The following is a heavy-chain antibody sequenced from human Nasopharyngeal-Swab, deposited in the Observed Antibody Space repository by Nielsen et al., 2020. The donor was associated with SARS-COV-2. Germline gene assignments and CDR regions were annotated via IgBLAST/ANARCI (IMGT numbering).Heavy chain of an antibody. J-gene: IGHJ1*01. CDR3: TTWGYR. CDR2: IKTNADGRTT. V-gene: IGHV3-15*01. D-gene: IGHD2-15*01. Sequence: WIRQPPGKGPEWLGRIKTNADGRTTEYAGQAQGRFSISRDDSKNTVYLQLNSLTTEDTAVYYCTTWGYRWGQGTLVTVSS.